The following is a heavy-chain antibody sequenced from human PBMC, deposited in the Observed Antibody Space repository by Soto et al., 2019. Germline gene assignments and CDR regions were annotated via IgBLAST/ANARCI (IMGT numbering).Heavy chain of an antibody. CDR1: GFTFSSYA. J-gene: IGHJ4*02. Sequence: PGGSLRLSCAASGFTFSSYAMHWVRQAPGKGLEWVAVISYDGSNKYYADSVKGRFTISRDNSKNTLYLQMNSLRAEDTAVYYCARDSHLYGSGGSCYFTYWGQGTLVTVSS. CDR3: ARDSHLYGSGGSCYFTY. V-gene: IGHV3-30-3*01. D-gene: IGHD2-15*01. CDR2: ISYDGSNK.